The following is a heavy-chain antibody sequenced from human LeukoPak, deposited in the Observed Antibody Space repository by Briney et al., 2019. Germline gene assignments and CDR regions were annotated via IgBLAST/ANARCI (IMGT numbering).Heavy chain of an antibody. D-gene: IGHD6-6*01. CDR3: ARGRLQLVQSQSYYYYMDV. J-gene: IGHJ6*03. Sequence: SETLSLTCAVYGGSFSGYYWSWIRQPPGKGLEWIGEINHSGSTSYNPSLKSRVTISVDTSKNQFSLKLSSVTAADTAVYYCARGRLQLVQSQSYYYYMDVWGKGTTVTVSS. CDR2: INHSGST. V-gene: IGHV4-34*01. CDR1: GGSFSGYY.